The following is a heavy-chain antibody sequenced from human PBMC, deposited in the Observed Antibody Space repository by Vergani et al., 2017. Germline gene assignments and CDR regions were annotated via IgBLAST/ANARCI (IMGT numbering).Heavy chain of an antibody. V-gene: IGHV3-11*04. Sequence: QVQLVESGGGLVKPGGSLRLSCAASGFTFSDYYMTWIRQAPGKGLEWISYISGSGHTKYYADSVKGRFAISRDNAKNSLYLQMNHLRVEDTAVYYCARDLLPGTLLLLAYWGEGTLIAVSS. CDR3: ARDLLPGTLLLLAY. D-gene: IGHD1-7*01. J-gene: IGHJ4*02. CDR1: GFTFSDYY. CDR2: ISGSGHTK.